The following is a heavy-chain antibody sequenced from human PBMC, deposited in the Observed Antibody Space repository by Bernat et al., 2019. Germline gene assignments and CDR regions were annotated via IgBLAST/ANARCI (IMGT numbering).Heavy chain of an antibody. CDR3: STISYDFWGDYSVAPRVDP. Sequence: QVQLVESGGGVVQPGRSLRLSCAASGFTFSSYAMHWVRQAPGKGLEWVAVISYDGSNKYYADSVKGRFAISRDNSGNTLYLQMNGLRAEDTARYYCSTISYDFWGDYSVAPRVDPWGQGTLVTVSP. CDR1: GFTFSSYA. V-gene: IGHV3-30*07. D-gene: IGHD3/OR15-3a*01. CDR2: ISYDGSNK. J-gene: IGHJ5*02.